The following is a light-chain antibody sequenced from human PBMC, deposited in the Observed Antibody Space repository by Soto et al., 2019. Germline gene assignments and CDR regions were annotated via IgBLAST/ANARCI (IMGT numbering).Light chain of an antibody. Sequence: DFQMTQSPSSLSASVGDRVTITCQASQDISDYLNWYQQKPGAAPKLLIYDASNLQAGVPSRFSGSGSGTDFTLTISYLQSEDFGTYYCQQFYNYPRTFGQGTKVDIK. V-gene: IGKV1-33*01. CDR3: QQFYNYPRT. J-gene: IGKJ1*01. CDR1: QDISDY. CDR2: DAS.